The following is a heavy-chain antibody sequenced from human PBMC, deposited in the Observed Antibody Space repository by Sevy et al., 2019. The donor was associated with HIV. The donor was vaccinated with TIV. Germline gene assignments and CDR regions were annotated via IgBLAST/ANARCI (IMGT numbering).Heavy chain of an antibody. D-gene: IGHD6-6*01. J-gene: IGHJ4*02. Sequence: GGSLRLSCAASGFTFSSYGMNWVRQAPVKGLEWVSSIRSSSSYIYYADSVKGRFTISRDNAKNSLYLQMNSLRAEDTAVYYCARAGGSYSSYDYWGQGTLVTVSS. V-gene: IGHV3-21*01. CDR2: IRSSSSYI. CDR3: ARAGGSYSSYDY. CDR1: GFTFSSYG.